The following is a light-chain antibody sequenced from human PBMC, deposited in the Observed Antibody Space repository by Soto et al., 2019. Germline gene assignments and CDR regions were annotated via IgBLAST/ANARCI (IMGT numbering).Light chain of an antibody. V-gene: IGKV3-20*01. J-gene: IGKJ1*01. Sequence: EIVLTQSPGTLSLSPGERATFSCRASQSVSSSYLAWYQQKPGQAPRLLIYGASSRATGIPDRFSGSGSGTEFTLTISSLQSEDFAVYSCQQYDNWPTFGQGTKVDIK. CDR1: QSVSSSY. CDR3: QQYDNWPT. CDR2: GAS.